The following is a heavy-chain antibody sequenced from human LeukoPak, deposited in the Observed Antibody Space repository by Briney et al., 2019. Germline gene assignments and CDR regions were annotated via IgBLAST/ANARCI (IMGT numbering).Heavy chain of an antibody. CDR2: INPNSGGT. D-gene: IGHD6-13*01. Sequence: ASVKVSCKASGYTFTGYYMHWVRQAPGQGLEWMGWINPNSGGTNYAQKCQGRVTMTRDTSNSTAYMELSRLRSDDTAVYYCARDREQQLRYYFDYWGQGTLVTVSS. J-gene: IGHJ4*02. V-gene: IGHV1-2*02. CDR1: GYTFTGYY. CDR3: ARDREQQLRYYFDY.